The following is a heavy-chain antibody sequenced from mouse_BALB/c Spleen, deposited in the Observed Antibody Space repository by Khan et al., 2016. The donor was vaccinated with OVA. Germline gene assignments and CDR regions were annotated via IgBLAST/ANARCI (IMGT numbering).Heavy chain of an antibody. D-gene: IGHD2-12*01. J-gene: IGHJ4*01. CDR3: AIHYVGALDC. CDR1: GFTFSNYA. Sequence: EVELVESGGGLVRPGGSLKLSCEASGFTFSNYAMSWVRQTPEKRLEWVALISSGGSYTYCPDSVKGRFIISRDNAKNTLYLQMSSLRSEDTAMYDCAIHYVGALDCGGQGTSVTVSS. V-gene: IGHV5-9-3*01. CDR2: ISSGGSYT.